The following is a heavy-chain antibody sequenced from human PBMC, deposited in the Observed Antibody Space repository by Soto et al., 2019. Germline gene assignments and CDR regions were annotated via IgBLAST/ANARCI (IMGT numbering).Heavy chain of an antibody. CDR3: ARALTIIQPSFD. J-gene: IGHJ4*02. V-gene: IGHV1-69*12. Sequence: QVHLVQSGAEVKKPGSSVKVSCKASGGTFSSYTINWVRLAPGQGLEWMGGFIPMFGTRKYAPNFQGRVTFTADDSTSTAYMELSNLRSDDTAVYYCARALTIIQPSFDWGQGTLVTVSS. CDR2: FIPMFGTR. D-gene: IGHD3-22*01. CDR1: GGTFSSYT.